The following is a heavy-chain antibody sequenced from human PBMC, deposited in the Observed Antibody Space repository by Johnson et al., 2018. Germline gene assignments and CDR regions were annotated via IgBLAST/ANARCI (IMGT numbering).Heavy chain of an antibody. D-gene: IGHD6-19*01. CDR3: ARGPHFIGGWYLRYFQH. Sequence: QVQLQQWGAGLLKPSETLSLTCAVYGGSFSGYYWSWIRQPPGKGLEWIGEINHSGSTNYNPSLTSRVTISVDTSKNQFSLKLSSVTAADTAVYYCARGPHFIGGWYLRYFQHWGQGTLVTVSS. CDR1: GGSFSGYY. CDR2: INHSGST. J-gene: IGHJ1*01. V-gene: IGHV4-34*01.